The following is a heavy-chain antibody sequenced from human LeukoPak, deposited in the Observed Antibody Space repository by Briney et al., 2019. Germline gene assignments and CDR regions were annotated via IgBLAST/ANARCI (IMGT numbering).Heavy chain of an antibody. V-gene: IGHV3-9*01. CDR2: ISWNSGSI. CDR1: GFTFDDYA. Sequence: GGSLRLSCAASGFTFDDYAMRWVRQAPGKGLEWVSGISWNSGSIGYADSVKGRFTISRDNAKNSLYLQMNSLRAEGTALYYCAKDISSSYYYYGMDVWGQGTTVTVSS. CDR3: AKDISSSYYYYGMDV. J-gene: IGHJ6*02.